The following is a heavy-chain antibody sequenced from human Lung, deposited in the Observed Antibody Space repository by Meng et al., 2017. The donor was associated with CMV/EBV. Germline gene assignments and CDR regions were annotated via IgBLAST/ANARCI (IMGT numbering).Heavy chain of an antibody. V-gene: IGHV1-2*02. J-gene: IGHJ5*02. D-gene: IGHD5-18*01. Sequence: ASVKVSCKASGYTFIGHYMHWVRQAPGQGLEWMGWINSKSGGTNYAQKFQGRVTMTRDTSISTAYMELSRLRYDDTAVYYCTRDNDVDTAMVVGGFDPWGQGTLVTVSS. CDR1: GYTFIGHY. CDR3: TRDNDVDTAMVVGGFDP. CDR2: INSKSGGT.